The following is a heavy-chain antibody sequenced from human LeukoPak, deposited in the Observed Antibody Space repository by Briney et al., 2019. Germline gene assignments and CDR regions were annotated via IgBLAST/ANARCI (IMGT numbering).Heavy chain of an antibody. CDR2: IYYSGST. Sequence: SETLSLTCTVSGGSISSSSYYWGWIRQPPGKGLEWIGSIYYSGSTYYNPSLKSRVTISVDTSKNQFSLKLSSVTAADTAVYYCARLGELVFDYWGQGTLVTVSS. J-gene: IGHJ4*02. V-gene: IGHV4-39*01. D-gene: IGHD6-13*01. CDR3: ARLGELVFDY. CDR1: GGSISSSSYY.